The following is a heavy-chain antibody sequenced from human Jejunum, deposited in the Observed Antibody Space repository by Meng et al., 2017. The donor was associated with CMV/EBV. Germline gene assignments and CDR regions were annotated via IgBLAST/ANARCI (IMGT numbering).Heavy chain of an antibody. CDR1: GASISSGDFC. CDR3: ARGYSSGWSYFHY. V-gene: IGHV4-30-4*01. D-gene: IGHD6-19*01. J-gene: IGHJ4*02. CDR2: IDNRGST. Sequence: NLQESGPGLVRPSQTLSLTCTASGASISSGDFCWSWIRQPPGKGLEYIGYIDNRGSTYYNPSLKSRVTMSMDTSKNQFSLKLTSVTAADTAVYYCARGYSSGWSYFHYWGQGTLVTVSS.